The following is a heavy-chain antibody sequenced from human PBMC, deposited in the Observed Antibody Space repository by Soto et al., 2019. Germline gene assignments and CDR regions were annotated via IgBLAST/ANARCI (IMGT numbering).Heavy chain of an antibody. CDR3: AGGKGSNTPFDY. V-gene: IGHV3-74*01. J-gene: IGHJ4*02. CDR1: GFTFTSYW. CDR2: INSDGSST. D-gene: IGHD2-2*01. Sequence: EVQLVESGGGLVQPGGSLRLSCATSGFTFTSYWMHWVLQVPGKGLVWVSRINSDGSSTTYADSVKGRFTISRDNAKNTLYLQMNSLTAADTAVYFCAGGKGSNTPFDYWGQGTLVTVSS.